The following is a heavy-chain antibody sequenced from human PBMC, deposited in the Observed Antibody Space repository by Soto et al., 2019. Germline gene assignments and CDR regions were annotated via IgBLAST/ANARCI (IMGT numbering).Heavy chain of an antibody. CDR3: ARSDSSGWYGGIEY. J-gene: IGHJ4*02. CDR1: VDSISSGGYY. D-gene: IGHD6-19*01. CDR2: IYYSGST. Sequence: TLSLTCTVSVDSISSGGYYWSWIRQHPGKGLEWIGYIYYSGSTYYNPSLKSRVSISVDTSKKQFSLKLTSVTAADTAVYYCARSDSSGWYGGIEYWGQGTLVTVSS. V-gene: IGHV4-31*03.